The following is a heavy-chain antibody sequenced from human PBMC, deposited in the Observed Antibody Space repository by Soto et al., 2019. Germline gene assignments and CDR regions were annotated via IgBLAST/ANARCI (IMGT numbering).Heavy chain of an antibody. CDR3: ARGLILLFGELSRLGCYYYDMDV. CDR2: INDSGNI. Sequence: QVQLQQWGAGLLKPSETLSLTCAVYGGSFSGYQWSWIRQTPGKGLEWIGEINDSGNINYNPSLKSRVTIFLDTPKKQISLKLSSVTAADTAVYYCARGLILLFGELSRLGCYYYDMDVCGKGTTVIVSS. J-gene: IGHJ6*03. D-gene: IGHD3-10*01. CDR1: GGSFSGYQ. V-gene: IGHV4-34*01.